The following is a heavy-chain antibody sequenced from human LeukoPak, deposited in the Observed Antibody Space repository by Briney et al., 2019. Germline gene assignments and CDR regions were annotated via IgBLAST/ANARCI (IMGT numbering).Heavy chain of an antibody. D-gene: IGHD3-10*01. CDR3: ARAYYYYGSGSYYRDYYYYYMDV. Sequence: PSETLSLTCTVSGGSISSYYWSWIRQPPGKGLEWIGYIYYSGSTNYNPSLKSRVTISVDTSKNQFSLKLSSVTAADTAVYYCARAYYYYGSGSYYRDYYYYYMDVWGKGTTVTISS. V-gene: IGHV4-59*01. CDR2: IYYSGST. J-gene: IGHJ6*03. CDR1: GGSISSYY.